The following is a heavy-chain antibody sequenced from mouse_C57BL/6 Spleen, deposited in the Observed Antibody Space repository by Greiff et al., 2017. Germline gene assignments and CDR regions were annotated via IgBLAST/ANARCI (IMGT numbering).Heavy chain of an antibody. Sequence: QVQLKQSGAELVKPGASVKLSCKASGYTFTSYWMQWVKQRPGQGLEWIGEIDPSDSYTNYNQKFKGKATLTVDTSSSTAYMQLSSLTSEDSAVYYCARRRIYSNYPFMDYWGQGTSVTVSS. V-gene: IGHV1-50*01. CDR3: ARRRIYSNYPFMDY. D-gene: IGHD2-5*01. CDR2: IDPSDSYT. J-gene: IGHJ4*01. CDR1: GYTFTSYW.